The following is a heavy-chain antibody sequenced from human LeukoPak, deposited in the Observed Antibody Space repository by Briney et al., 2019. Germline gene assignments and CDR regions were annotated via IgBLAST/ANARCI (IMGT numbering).Heavy chain of an antibody. CDR2: IYTSGST. J-gene: IGHJ4*02. CDR1: GDSISSFY. CDR3: ARDVVAAPGTWDY. D-gene: IGHD6-13*01. Sequence: SETLSLTCTVSGDSISSFYWSRIRQPAGKGLEWIGRIYTSGSTNYNPSLKSRVTMSVDTSKNQFSLKLSSVTAADTAVYYCARDVVAAPGTWDYWGQGTLVTVSS. V-gene: IGHV4-4*07.